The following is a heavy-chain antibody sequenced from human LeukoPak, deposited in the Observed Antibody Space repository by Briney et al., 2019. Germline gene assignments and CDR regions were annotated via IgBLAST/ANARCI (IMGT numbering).Heavy chain of an antibody. D-gene: IGHD3-22*01. CDR3: ARDRPNYYESNGHYYRRDGDY. Sequence: SGGSLRLSCAASGFTVSRNYMSWVRQAPGKGLEWVSVIYSGGNTYYADFVKGRFTISRDNSKNRLYLQMNSLRAEDTAIYYCARDRPNYYESNGHYYRRDGDYWGQGTLVTVSS. J-gene: IGHJ4*02. CDR1: GFTVSRNY. CDR2: IYSGGNT. V-gene: IGHV3-53*01.